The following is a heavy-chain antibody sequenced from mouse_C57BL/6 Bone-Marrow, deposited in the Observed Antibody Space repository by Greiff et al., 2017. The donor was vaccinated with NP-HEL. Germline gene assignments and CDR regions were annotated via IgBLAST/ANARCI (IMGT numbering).Heavy chain of an antibody. Sequence: QVQLQQPGAELVKPGASVKMSCKASGYTFTSYWITWVKQRPGQGLEWIGDIYPGSGSTNYNEKFKSKATLTVDTSSSTAYMQLSSLTSEDSAVYYCARKEGFYYYGSSRYFDVWGTGTTVTVSS. CDR2: IYPGSGST. V-gene: IGHV1-55*01. J-gene: IGHJ1*03. D-gene: IGHD1-1*01. CDR3: ARKEGFYYYGSSRYFDV. CDR1: GYTFTSYW.